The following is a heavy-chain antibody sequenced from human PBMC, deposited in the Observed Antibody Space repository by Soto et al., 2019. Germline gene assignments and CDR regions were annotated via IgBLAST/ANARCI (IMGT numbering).Heavy chain of an antibody. Sequence: PGGSLRLSCAASGFTFSNSGMHWARQAPGKGLEWVALISYDGSNQYYADSVKGRFTISRDNSKHLVLLQMSSLRAEDTALLSRAKRDFRVVLVFDYWGQGTQVTVSS. D-gene: IGHD3-3*01. J-gene: IGHJ4*02. CDR1: GFTFSNSG. CDR2: ISYDGSNQ. V-gene: IGHV3-30*18. CDR3: AKRDFRVVLVFDY.